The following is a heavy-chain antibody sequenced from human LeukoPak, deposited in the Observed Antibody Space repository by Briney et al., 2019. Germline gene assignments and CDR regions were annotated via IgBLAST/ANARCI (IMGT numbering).Heavy chain of an antibody. J-gene: IGHJ4*02. Sequence: GGSLRLSCVTSGFTFSSYAMNWVRQAPGQGLEWVSGINASGGSTSYAASVKGRFTTSRDGSSSTLHLQMNNLRADDTAVYYCASSRGGINQFDYWGQGSLVTVSS. CDR1: GFTFSSYA. V-gene: IGHV3-23*01. D-gene: IGHD3-10*01. CDR3: ASSRGGINQFDY. CDR2: INASGGST.